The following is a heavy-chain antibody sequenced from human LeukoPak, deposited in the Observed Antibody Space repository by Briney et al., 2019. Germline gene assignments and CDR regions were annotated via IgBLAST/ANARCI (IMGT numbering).Heavy chain of an antibody. CDR3: ARGGTYYEMDYYYGLDV. CDR1: GFTFSSYA. J-gene: IGHJ6*02. V-gene: IGHV3-30-3*01. CDR2: MSYDGSNK. D-gene: IGHD3-3*01. Sequence: GRSLRLSCAVSGFTFSSYAMHGFRRAPGKALEWVAVMSYDGSNKYYADSVEGRFTISRDNSKNPLYLQMNSLRAEDTAVYYCARGGTYYEMDYYYGLDVWGQGTTVTVSS.